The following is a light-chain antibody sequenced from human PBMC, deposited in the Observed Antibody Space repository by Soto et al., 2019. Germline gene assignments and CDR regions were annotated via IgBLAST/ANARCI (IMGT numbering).Light chain of an antibody. J-gene: IGLJ2*01. CDR2: STT. CDR1: TGAVTSGYY. Sequence: QAVVTQEPSLTVSPGGTVTLTCGSRTGAVTSGYYPNWFQQKPGQPPRALIYSTTYKHSWTPARFSGSLLGGKAALTLSGVQPEDEADYYGLLYYGGGVVFGGGTKLTVL. CDR3: LLYYGGGVV. V-gene: IGLV7-43*01.